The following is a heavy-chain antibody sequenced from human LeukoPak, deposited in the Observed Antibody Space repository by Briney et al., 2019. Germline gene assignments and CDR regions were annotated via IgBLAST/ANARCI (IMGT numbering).Heavy chain of an antibody. V-gene: IGHV4-61*08. Sequence: SETLSLTCTVSGGSISRSGYYWSWIRQPPGKGLECIGYIHYSGSINYNPSLRSRVTISVDSSKNQFSLKLSSVTAADTAVYYCARTTEGYCRGRSCYSYYYYMDVWGKGTTVTVSS. CDR1: GGSISRSGYY. D-gene: IGHD2-15*01. CDR3: ARTTEGYCRGRSCYSYYYYMDV. CDR2: IHYSGSI. J-gene: IGHJ6*03.